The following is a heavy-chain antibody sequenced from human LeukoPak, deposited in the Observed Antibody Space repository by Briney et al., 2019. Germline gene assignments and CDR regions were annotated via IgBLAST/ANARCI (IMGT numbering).Heavy chain of an antibody. D-gene: IGHD4-17*01. CDR2: MNPKSGNT. CDR3: ATDTVTTGVNAFDI. J-gene: IGHJ3*02. Sequence: ASVKVSCKASGYTFTRYDINWVRQATGQGLEWMGWMNPKSGNTGHAQKFQGRVTITRDTSISTVYMELSSLRSEDTAVYYCATDTVTTGVNAFDIWGQGTMVTVSS. V-gene: IGHV1-8*03. CDR1: GYTFTRYD.